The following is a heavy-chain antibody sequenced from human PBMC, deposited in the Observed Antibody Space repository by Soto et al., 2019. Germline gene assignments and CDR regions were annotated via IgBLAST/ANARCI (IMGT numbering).Heavy chain of an antibody. Sequence: SETLSLACTVSGGPMYSYFWHWIRQPPGKGLEWIGYVYYGGGTTYNPSLKSRVTFSVDTSQNQVSLKLASVTAADTAVYYCARADRKWLDPWGQGILVTVSS. CDR3: ARADRKWLDP. V-gene: IGHV4-59*01. J-gene: IGHJ5*02. CDR2: VYYGGGT. CDR1: GGPMYSYF.